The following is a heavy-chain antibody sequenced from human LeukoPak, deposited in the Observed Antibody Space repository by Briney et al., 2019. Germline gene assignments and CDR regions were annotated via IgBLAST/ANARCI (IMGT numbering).Heavy chain of an antibody. V-gene: IGHV3-7*01. CDR3: ARDLDSSSWWNWFDP. CDR2: IKQDGSER. Sequence: GGSLRLSCAASGCTFSAYWMSWVRQAPGKGLEWVANIKQDGSERKYVDSVKGRFTISRDNAENSLYLQMNSLRVEDTAMYYCARDLDSSSWWNWFDPWGQGTLVTVSS. CDR1: GCTFSAYW. J-gene: IGHJ5*02. D-gene: IGHD6-13*01.